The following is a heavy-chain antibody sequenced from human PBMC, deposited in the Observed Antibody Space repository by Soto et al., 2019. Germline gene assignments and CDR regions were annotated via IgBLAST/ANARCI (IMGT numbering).Heavy chain of an antibody. J-gene: IGHJ4*02. V-gene: IGHV4-34*01. CDR1: GGSFSGYY. CDR3: AKESSSFPMYFFDY. CDR2: IYHSGST. D-gene: IGHD6-13*01. Sequence: PSETLSLTCAVYGGSFSGYYWSWVRQPPGKGLEWMGEIYHSGSTNYNPSLKSRVTISVDKSKKQFSLKLSSVTAADTAVYYCAKESSSFPMYFFDYWGQGKLVTVSS.